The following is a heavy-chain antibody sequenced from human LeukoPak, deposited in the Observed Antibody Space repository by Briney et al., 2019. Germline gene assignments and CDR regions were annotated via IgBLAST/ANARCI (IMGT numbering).Heavy chain of an antibody. CDR1: GITFSRFW. CDR2: INQDGSEK. J-gene: IGHJ6*02. Sequence: GGSLRLSCAASGITFSRFWMSWVRQAPGKGLQWVANINQDGSEKHYVDSVKGRFTISRDNAENSLYLQMSNLRAEDTAVYFCARGGGLDVWGQGATVTVSS. V-gene: IGHV3-7*03. CDR3: ARGGGLDV. D-gene: IGHD3-16*01.